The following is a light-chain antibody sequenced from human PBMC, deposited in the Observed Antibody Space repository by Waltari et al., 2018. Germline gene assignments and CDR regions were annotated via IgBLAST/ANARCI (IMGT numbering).Light chain of an antibody. CDR3: SAYTRGVV. J-gene: IGLJ2*01. CDR1: SSDVGDHNY. V-gene: IGLV2-14*03. Sequence: QSALTQIASVAGSPGQSITISCTGTSSDVGDHNYVSWYQQHPGKLPKLLIYDVISRPSAVSTRFSGSESGNTASLTISGLQAEDEADYYCSAYTRGVVFGGGTQLTVL. CDR2: DVI.